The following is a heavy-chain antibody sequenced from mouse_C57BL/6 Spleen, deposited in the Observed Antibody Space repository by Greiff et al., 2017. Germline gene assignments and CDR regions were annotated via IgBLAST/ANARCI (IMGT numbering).Heavy chain of an antibody. Sequence: EVQLQQSGPELVKPGASVKISCKASGYTFTDYYMNWVKQSHGKSLEWIGDINPNNGGTSYNQKFKGKATLTVDKSSSTAYMELRSLTSEDSAVYYCARETTGTVFAYWGQGTLVTVSA. CDR3: ARETTGTVFAY. J-gene: IGHJ3*01. CDR1: GYTFTDYY. D-gene: IGHD4-1*02. V-gene: IGHV1-26*01. CDR2: INPNNGGT.